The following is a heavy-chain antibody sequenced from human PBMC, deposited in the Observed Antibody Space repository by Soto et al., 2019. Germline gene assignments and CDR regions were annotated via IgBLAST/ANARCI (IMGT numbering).Heavy chain of an antibody. J-gene: IGHJ4*02. CDR1: GFTFSRSS. CDR3: ARVPRDSSGYYLLY. V-gene: IGHV3-48*02. D-gene: IGHD3-22*01. CDR2: ISTSGSTI. Sequence: EVKLVESGGGLAQPGRSLRLSCAASGFTFSRSSMHWVRQAPGKGVEWISYISTSGSTIYYADSVKGRFTVSRDNADNSLYLQMSSLRDEDTAVYYCARVPRDSSGYYLLYWGQGTLVTVSS.